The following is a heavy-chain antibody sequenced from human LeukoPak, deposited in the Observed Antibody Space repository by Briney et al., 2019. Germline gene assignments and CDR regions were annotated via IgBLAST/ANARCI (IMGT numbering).Heavy chain of an antibody. J-gene: IGHJ3*02. V-gene: IGHV1-18*01. D-gene: IGHD3-22*01. CDR2: ISAYNGNT. CDR1: GYTFTSYG. Sequence: ASVKVSCKASGYTFTSYGISWVRQAPGQGLEWMGWISAYNGNTNYAQKFQGRVTMTRDTSISTAYMELSRLRSDDTAMYYCASPIYSSGFADVFDIRGQGTMVTVSS. CDR3: ASPIYSSGFADVFDI.